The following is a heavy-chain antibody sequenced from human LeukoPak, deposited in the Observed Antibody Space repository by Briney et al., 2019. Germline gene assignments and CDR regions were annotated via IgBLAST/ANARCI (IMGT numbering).Heavy chain of an antibody. CDR3: AKERLVSGGSCYNF. J-gene: IGHJ4*02. D-gene: IGHD2-15*01. CDR1: GYPFTYYA. Sequence: GASVKVSCKASGYPFTYYAIHWVRQAPGQRLEWMGWINIGDGNTRYSQKFQGRVTITRDTSANSAYMELSGLRSEGTAVYYCAKERLVSGGSCYNFWGLGTLVTVSS. CDR2: INIGDGNT. V-gene: IGHV1-3*04.